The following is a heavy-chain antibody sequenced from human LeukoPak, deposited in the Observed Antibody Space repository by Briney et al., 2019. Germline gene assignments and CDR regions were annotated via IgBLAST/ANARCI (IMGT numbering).Heavy chain of an antibody. CDR2: IKSKTDGGTT. V-gene: IGHV3-15*01. CDR1: GFTFSNAW. J-gene: IGHJ4*02. CDR3: ARAALAPRTSTSDHFDY. Sequence: GGSLRLSCAASGFTFSNAWMSWVRQAPGKGLEWVGRIKSKTDGGTTDYAAPVKGRFTISRDDSKNTLYLQMNSLKTEDTAVYYCARAALAPRTSTSDHFDYWGQGTLVTVSS. D-gene: IGHD2-2*01.